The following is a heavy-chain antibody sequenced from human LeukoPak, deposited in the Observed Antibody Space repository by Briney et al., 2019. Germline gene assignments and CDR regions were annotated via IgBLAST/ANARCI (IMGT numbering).Heavy chain of an antibody. V-gene: IGHV4-59*08. Sequence: PSETLPLTCTVSGGSISRHYWSWIRQAPGKGLEWIGYISYSGSTNYNPSLKSRVTISVDTSTNQFSLKLSSVTAADTAVFYCARHVGPGYSYGFDNWGQGTLVTVSS. CDR2: ISYSGST. D-gene: IGHD5-18*01. CDR3: ARHVGPGYSYGFDN. CDR1: GGSISRHY. J-gene: IGHJ4*02.